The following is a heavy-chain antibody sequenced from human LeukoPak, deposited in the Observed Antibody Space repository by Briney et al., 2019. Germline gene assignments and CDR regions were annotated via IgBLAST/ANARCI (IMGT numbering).Heavy chain of an antibody. CDR2: IKEDGSEK. Sequence: PGGSLRLSCAASGFTFSNYWMNWVRQAPGKGLEWVANIKEDGSEKYYVDSVKGRFTISRDNAKKTLYLQMNSLRAEDTAVYYCARDGSWDFWGQGTLVTVSS. V-gene: IGHV3-7*01. CDR3: ARDGSWDF. CDR1: GFTFSNYW. J-gene: IGHJ4*02. D-gene: IGHD1-26*01.